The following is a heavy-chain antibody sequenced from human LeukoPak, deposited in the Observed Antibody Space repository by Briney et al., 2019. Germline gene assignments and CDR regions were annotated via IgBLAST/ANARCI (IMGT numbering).Heavy chain of an antibody. V-gene: IGHV5-51*01. D-gene: IGHD5-12*01. Sequence: GESLKISCKGSGYSFNSYWIGWVRQLPGKGLGWMGIIYPGDSDTRYSPSFQGQVTISADKSISTAYLQWSSLKASDTAMYYCARLPGIVATIGRYFDYWGRGTLVTVSS. J-gene: IGHJ4*02. CDR1: GYSFNSYW. CDR2: IYPGDSDT. CDR3: ARLPGIVATIGRYFDY.